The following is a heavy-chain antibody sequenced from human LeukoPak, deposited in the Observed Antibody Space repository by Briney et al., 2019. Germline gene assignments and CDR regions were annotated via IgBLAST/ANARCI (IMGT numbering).Heavy chain of an antibody. CDR1: GFTFSSYG. V-gene: IGHV3-23*01. CDR3: ARARIVGATYYFDY. CDR2: ISGSGGST. D-gene: IGHD1-26*01. J-gene: IGHJ4*02. Sequence: GGSLRLSCAASGFTFSSYGMSWVRQAPGKGLEWVSAISGSGGSTYYADSVKGRFTISRDNSKNTLYLQMNSLRAEDTAVYYCARARIVGATYYFDYWGQGTLVTVSS.